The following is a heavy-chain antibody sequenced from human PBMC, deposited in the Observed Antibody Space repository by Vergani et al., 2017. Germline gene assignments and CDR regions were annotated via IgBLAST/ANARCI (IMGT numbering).Heavy chain of an antibody. V-gene: IGHV4-34*01. CDR3: ARGSSRFPAKITMVRGVIMDY. CDR2: INHSGST. J-gene: IGHJ4*02. CDR1: GGSFSGYY. D-gene: IGHD3-10*01. Sequence: QVQLQQWGAGLLKPSETLSLTCAVYGGSFSGYYWSWIRQPPGKGLEWIGKINHSGSTNYNPSLKSRVTISVDTSKNQFSLKLSSGTAADTAVYYCARGSSRFPAKITMVRGVIMDYWGQGTLVTVSS.